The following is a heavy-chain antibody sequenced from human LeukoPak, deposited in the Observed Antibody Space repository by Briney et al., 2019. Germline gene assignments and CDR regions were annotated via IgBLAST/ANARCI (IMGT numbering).Heavy chain of an antibody. CDR2: ISSSSSYI. D-gene: IGHD3-3*01. J-gene: IGHJ3*02. CDR3: ARDAPLITIFGVAKGAAFDI. Sequence: GGSLRLSCAASGFTFRTYGMNWVRQAPGKGLEWVSSISSSSSYIYYADSVKGRFTISRDNAKNSLYLQMNSLRAEDTAVYYCARDAPLITIFGVAKGAAFDIWGQGTMVTVSS. V-gene: IGHV3-21*01. CDR1: GFTFRTYG.